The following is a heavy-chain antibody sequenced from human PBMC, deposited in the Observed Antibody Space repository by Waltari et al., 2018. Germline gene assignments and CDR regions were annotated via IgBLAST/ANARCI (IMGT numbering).Heavy chain of an antibody. CDR3: ASYGDYLSIDY. D-gene: IGHD4-17*01. CDR2: IYYSGST. J-gene: IGHJ4*02. Sequence: QVQLQASGPGLVKPSETLSLTCTVSGGSISSYYWSWIRQPPGKGLEWIGYIYYSGSTNYNPSLKSRVTISVDTSKNQFSLKLSSVTAADTAVYYCASYGDYLSIDYWGQGTLVTVSS. V-gene: IGHV4-59*01. CDR1: GGSISSYY.